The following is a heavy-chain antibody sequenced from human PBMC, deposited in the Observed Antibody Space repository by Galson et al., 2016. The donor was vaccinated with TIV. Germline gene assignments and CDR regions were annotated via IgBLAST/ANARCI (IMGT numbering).Heavy chain of an antibody. CDR3: ARDPGLNVYNTSPHYFDS. D-gene: IGHD5-24*01. J-gene: IGHJ4*02. V-gene: IGHV3-33*01. Sequence: SLRLSCAASGFTFKNFGMHWVRQAPGKGLEWVAVIWYDGTNKFYADSVKGRFTISRDNSKNTLSLQMNSLRAEDTAVYYCARDPGLNVYNTSPHYFDSWGQGTLVTVSS. CDR2: IWYDGTNK. CDR1: GFTFKNFG.